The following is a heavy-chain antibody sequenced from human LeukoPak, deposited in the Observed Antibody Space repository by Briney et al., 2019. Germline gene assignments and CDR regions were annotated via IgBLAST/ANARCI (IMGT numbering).Heavy chain of an antibody. CDR2: INPNSGGT. D-gene: IGHD3-3*01. V-gene: IGHV1-2*02. CDR1: GYTFTGYY. Sequence: ASVKVSCKASGYTFTGYYMHWVRQAPGQGLEWMGWINPNSGGTNYAQKFQGRVIMTRDTSISTAYMELSRLRSDDTAVYYCARLLEWSQARDYWGQGTLVTVSS. CDR3: ARLLEWSQARDY. J-gene: IGHJ4*02.